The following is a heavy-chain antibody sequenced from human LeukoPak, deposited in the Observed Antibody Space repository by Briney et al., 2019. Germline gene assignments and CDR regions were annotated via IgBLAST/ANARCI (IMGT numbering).Heavy chain of an antibody. Sequence: GRSLRLSCAASGFTFSSYAMHWVRQAPGKGLEWVALISYDGTNKYYADSVKGRFTISRDNSKNTLYPQMNSLRAEDTTVYYCARDVPYYYYGMDVWGLGTTVTVSS. CDR2: ISYDGTNK. CDR1: GFTFSSYA. D-gene: IGHD3-10*02. CDR3: ARDVPYYYYGMDV. J-gene: IGHJ6*02. V-gene: IGHV3-30*04.